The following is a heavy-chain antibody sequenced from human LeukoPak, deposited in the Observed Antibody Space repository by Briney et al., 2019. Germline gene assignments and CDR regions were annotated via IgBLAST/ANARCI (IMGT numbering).Heavy chain of an antibody. CDR3: AKYVGQSGSNYYGLDV. CDR2: ISASGGST. V-gene: IGHV3-23*01. CDR1: GFTFSTYA. Sequence: PGGSLRLSCVVSGFTFSTYAMNWVRQAPGKGLEWVSGISASGGSTYYTDSVKGRFTISRDNSKNTLFMQMNSLGDEDTALYYCAKYVGQSGSNYYGLDVWGQGTAVTVSS. D-gene: IGHD1-26*01. J-gene: IGHJ6*02.